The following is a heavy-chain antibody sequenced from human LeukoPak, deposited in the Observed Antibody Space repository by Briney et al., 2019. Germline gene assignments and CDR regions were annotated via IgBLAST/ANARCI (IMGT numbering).Heavy chain of an antibody. J-gene: IGHJ6*02. CDR2: INSDGSST. D-gene: IGHD4-11*01. CDR3: ARESDYSNYYYYYGMDV. V-gene: IGHV3-74*01. Sequence: PGGSLRLSCAASGFTFSSYWTHWVRQAPGKGLVWVSRINSDGSSTSYADSVKGRFTISRDNAKNTLYLQMNSLRAEDTAVYYCARESDYSNYYYYYGMDVWGQGTTVTVSS. CDR1: GFTFSSYW.